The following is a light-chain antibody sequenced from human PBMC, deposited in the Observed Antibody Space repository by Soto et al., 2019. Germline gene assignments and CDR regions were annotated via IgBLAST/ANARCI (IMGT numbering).Light chain of an antibody. J-gene: IGKJ2*01. V-gene: IGKV3-11*01. Sequence: EVVLTQSPATLSLSRGERATLSCRASQSVRNYLARYQQKPGQAPRLLIYDASSRAIGIPARFSGSGSGTDFTLTISSLEPEDFAVYYCQQRTNWPPGYTFGQGTKLEI. CDR1: QSVRNY. CDR2: DAS. CDR3: QQRTNWPPGYT.